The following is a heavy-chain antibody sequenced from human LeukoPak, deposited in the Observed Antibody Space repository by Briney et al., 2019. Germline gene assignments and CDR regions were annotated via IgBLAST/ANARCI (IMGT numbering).Heavy chain of an antibody. Sequence: GGSLRLSCAASGFTFSTYWMTWVRQAPGKGLEWVANINDDGSEKSYEDSVKGRFTISRDNSKNTLYLEVISLTAEDTAVYYCAKDDAWLRFGEWSQGTLVTVSS. V-gene: IGHV3-7*03. CDR1: GFTFSTYW. CDR3: AKDDAWLRFGE. CDR2: INDDGSEK. J-gene: IGHJ4*02. D-gene: IGHD3-10*01.